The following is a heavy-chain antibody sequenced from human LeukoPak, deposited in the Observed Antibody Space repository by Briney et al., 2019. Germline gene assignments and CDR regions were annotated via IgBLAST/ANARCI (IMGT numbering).Heavy chain of an antibody. J-gene: IGHJ6*02. V-gene: IGHV3-9*01. CDR3: ARDQDDSSGYYYYYYGMDV. Sequence: GGSLRLSCAASGFTFDDYAMHWVRQAPGKGLEWVSGISWNSGSIGYADSVKGRFTISRDNAKNTLYLQMNSLRAEDTAVYYCARDQDDSSGYYYYYYGMDVWGQGTLVTVSS. CDR2: ISWNSGSI. CDR1: GFTFDDYA. D-gene: IGHD3-22*01.